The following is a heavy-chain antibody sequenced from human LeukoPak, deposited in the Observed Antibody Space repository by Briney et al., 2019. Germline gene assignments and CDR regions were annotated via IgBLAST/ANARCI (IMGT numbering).Heavy chain of an antibody. CDR1: GFTFTSYW. J-gene: IGHJ4*02. D-gene: IGHD1-26*01. V-gene: IGHV3-74*01. CDR2: INADGNRI. Sequence: GGSLRLSCAASGFTFTSYWMHWVRQDLGKGLVWVSRINADGNRITYADSVKGRFTISRDNAKNTLYLQMNSLGAEDTAMYYCTRDSVGTNVPPPFDYWGQGTLVTVSS. CDR3: TRDSVGTNVPPPFDY.